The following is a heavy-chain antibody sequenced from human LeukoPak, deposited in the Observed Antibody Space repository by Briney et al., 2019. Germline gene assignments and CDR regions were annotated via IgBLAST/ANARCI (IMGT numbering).Heavy chain of an antibody. D-gene: IGHD2-2*01. CDR1: GGSISSGSYY. CDR2: IYTSGST. V-gene: IGHV4-61*02. Sequence: SETLSLTCTVSGGSISSGSYYWSWIRQPAGKGLEWIGRIYTSGSTNYNPSLKSRVTISVDTSKNQFSLKLSSMTAADTAVYYCARGPGYCSSTSCYYYYYYMDVWGKGTTVTVSS. J-gene: IGHJ6*03. CDR3: ARGPGYCSSTSCYYYYYYMDV.